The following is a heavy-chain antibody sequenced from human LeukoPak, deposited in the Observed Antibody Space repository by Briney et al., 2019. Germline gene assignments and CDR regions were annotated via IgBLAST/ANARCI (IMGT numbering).Heavy chain of an antibody. V-gene: IGHV4-4*07. CDR3: ARGYSDGTGYYYPSFVY. CDR1: GGSMSVYY. CDR2: MHSSGST. J-gene: IGHJ4*02. Sequence: SETLSLTCTVSGGSMSVYYWNWVRQSAGKGLEWIGRMHSSGSTNYNPSLKRRVTMSIATSEKQFSLKLGSVTAADTALYFCARGYSDGTGYYYPSFVYWGQGVLVTVSS. D-gene: IGHD3-22*01.